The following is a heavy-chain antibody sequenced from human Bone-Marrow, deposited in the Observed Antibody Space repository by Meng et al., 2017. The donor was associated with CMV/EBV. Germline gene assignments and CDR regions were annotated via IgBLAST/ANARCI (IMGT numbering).Heavy chain of an antibody. CDR1: GFSFSSYW. CDR2: IKQDGSEK. D-gene: IGHD3-3*01. CDR3: AREAFPIFGVVIGNWFDP. Sequence: GESLKISCVVSGFSFSSYWMSWVRQAPGKGPEWVANIKQDGSEKYYVDSVKGRFTIARDNAKNSLFLHMNSLRVEDTAVYYCAREAFPIFGVVIGNWFDPWGQGNLVNGYS. J-gene: IGHJ5*02. V-gene: IGHV3-7*01.